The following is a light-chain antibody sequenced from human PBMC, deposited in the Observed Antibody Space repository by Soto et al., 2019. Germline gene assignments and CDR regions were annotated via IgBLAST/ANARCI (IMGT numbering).Light chain of an antibody. V-gene: IGKV1-5*03. CDR1: QSISSW. J-gene: IGKJ1*01. CDR2: KAS. CDR3: LQHNSFPWT. Sequence: DIQMTQSPSTLSASVGDRVTITCRASQSISSWLAWYQQKPGKPPNLLIYKASTLASGVPSRFSGSGSGTEFTLTISSLQPEDFATYYCLQHNSFPWTFGQGTKVDIK.